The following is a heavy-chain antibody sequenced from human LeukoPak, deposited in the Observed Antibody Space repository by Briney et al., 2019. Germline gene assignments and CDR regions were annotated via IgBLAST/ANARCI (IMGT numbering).Heavy chain of an antibody. CDR3: ARATTFGGVIVVNAFDI. CDR1: GGSISSYY. J-gene: IGHJ3*02. Sequence: SSETLSLTCTVSGGSISSYYWSWIRQPAGKGLEWIGRIYTSGSTNYNPSLKSRVTMSVDTSKNLFSLKLSSVTAADTAVYYCARATTFGGVIVVNAFDIWGQGTMVTVSS. V-gene: IGHV4-4*07. D-gene: IGHD3-16*02. CDR2: IYTSGST.